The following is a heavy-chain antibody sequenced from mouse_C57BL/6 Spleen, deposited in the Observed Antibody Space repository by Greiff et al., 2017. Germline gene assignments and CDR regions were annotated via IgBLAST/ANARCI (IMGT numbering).Heavy chain of an antibody. CDR3: ARHRGDDGFDY. J-gene: IGHJ2*01. V-gene: IGHV5-6*01. CDR1: GFTFSSYG. Sequence: EVMLVESGGDLVKPGGSLKLSCAASGFTFSSYGMSWVRQTPDKRLEWVATLSSGGSYTYYPDSVKGRFTISRDNAKNTLYLQMGSMKTEDTAMYYCARHRGDDGFDYWGQGTTLTVSS. CDR2: LSSGGSYT. D-gene: IGHD1-1*01.